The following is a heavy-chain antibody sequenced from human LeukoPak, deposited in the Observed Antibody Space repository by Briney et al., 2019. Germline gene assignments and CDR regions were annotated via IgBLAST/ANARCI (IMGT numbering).Heavy chain of an antibody. CDR2: IYYSGST. D-gene: IGHD3/OR15-3a*01. CDR3: AREGGIFGPIDY. Sequence: SETLSLTCTDSGGSISSYYWSWIRQPPGKGLEWIGYIYYSGSTNYNPSLKSRVTTSVDTFKNQFSLKLSSVTAADTAVYYCAREGGIFGPIDYWGQGTLVTVSS. V-gene: IGHV4-59*01. J-gene: IGHJ4*02. CDR1: GGSISSYY.